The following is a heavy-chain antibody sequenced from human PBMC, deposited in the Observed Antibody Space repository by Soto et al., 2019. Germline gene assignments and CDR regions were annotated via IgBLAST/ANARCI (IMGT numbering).Heavy chain of an antibody. J-gene: IGHJ3*02. CDR1: GGTCDDYA. Sequence: PVGSLRLSCAASGGTCDDYAMHWVRQAPGKGLEWVSGIDTYGSATKYADSVEGRFSISKDNAENTLYLQMNNLRADDTAVYYCVRVLKSIGWDNDVFDIWGQGTMVTVS. D-gene: IGHD6-19*01. V-gene: IGHV3-74*01. CDR2: IDTYGSAT. CDR3: VRVLKSIGWDNDVFDI.